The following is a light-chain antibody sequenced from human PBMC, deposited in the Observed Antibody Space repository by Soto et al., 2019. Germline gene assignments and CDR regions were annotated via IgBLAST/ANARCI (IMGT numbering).Light chain of an antibody. V-gene: IGLV2-14*01. J-gene: IGLJ1*01. Sequence: HYALTQPASVSGSPGQSITISCTGTSSDVGGYNYVSWYQQHPGKAPKLMIYDVSNRPSGVSNRFSGSKSGNTASLTISGLQAEDEADYYCSSYTSSSTLYVFGTGTKLTVL. CDR2: DVS. CDR1: SSDVGGYNY. CDR3: SSYTSSSTLYV.